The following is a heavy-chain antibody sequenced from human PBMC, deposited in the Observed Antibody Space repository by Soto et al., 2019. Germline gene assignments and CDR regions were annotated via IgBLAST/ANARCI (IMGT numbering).Heavy chain of an antibody. D-gene: IGHD1-26*01. J-gene: IGHJ4*02. CDR2: ISYDGSNK. CDR1: GFTFSSYA. CDR3: ARGRAGAALDY. Sequence: GGSLRLSCAASGFTFSSYAMHWVRQAPGKGLEWVAVISYDGSNKYYADSVKGRFTISRDNSKNTLYLQMNSLRAEDTAVYYCARGRAGAALDYWGQGTLVTVSS. V-gene: IGHV3-30-3*01.